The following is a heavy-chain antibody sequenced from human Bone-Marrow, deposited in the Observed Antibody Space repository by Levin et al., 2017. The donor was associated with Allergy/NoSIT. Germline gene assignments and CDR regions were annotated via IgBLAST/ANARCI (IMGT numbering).Heavy chain of an antibody. J-gene: IGHJ1*01. CDR1: GFTFSSYG. CDR3: AKDLSWFGELPQH. CDR2: ISSDGSDK. D-gene: IGHD3-10*01. V-gene: IGHV3-30*18. Sequence: GSLRLSCAASGFTFSSYGMHWVRQAPGKGLEWVTVISSDGSDKYYADSVRGRFTISRDNSKNTLYLQMNSLRVDDTAVYYCAKDLSWFGELPQHWGQDTLVTVSS.